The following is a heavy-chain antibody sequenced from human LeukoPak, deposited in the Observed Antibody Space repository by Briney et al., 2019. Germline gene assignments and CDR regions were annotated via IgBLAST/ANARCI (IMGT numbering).Heavy chain of an antibody. Sequence: PSETLSLTCTVSGGSITNSAWNWIRQSPGKGLEWTGCFSHTGTTNCNPSLKSRVTISADTSKNQFSLNLGSVTAADTAVYYCVGYTHFPDWGQGTLVTVSS. CDR2: FSHTGTT. V-gene: IGHV4-59*12. CDR3: VGYTHFPD. J-gene: IGHJ4*02. D-gene: IGHD2/OR15-2a*01. CDR1: GGSITNSA.